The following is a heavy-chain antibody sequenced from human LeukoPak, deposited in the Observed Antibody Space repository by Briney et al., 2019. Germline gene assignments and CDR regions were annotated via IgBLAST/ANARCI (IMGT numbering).Heavy chain of an antibody. J-gene: IGHJ2*01. D-gene: IGHD5-24*01. Sequence: ASVKVSCKASGYTFTSYDINWVRQATGQGLEWMGWMNPNSGNTGYAQKFQGRVTMTRNTSISTAYMELSSLRSEDTAVYYCARGLVEMATRYFDLWGRGTLVTVSS. CDR3: ARGLVEMATRYFDL. CDR2: MNPNSGNT. CDR1: GYTFTSYD. V-gene: IGHV1-8*01.